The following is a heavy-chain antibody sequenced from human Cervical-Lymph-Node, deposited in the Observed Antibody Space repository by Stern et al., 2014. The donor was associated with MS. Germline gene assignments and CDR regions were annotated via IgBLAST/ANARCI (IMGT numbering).Heavy chain of an antibody. V-gene: IGHV4-31*03. CDR3: ARVGPTVVPSYNWFDP. Sequence: QLQLQESGPGLVKPSQTLSLTCTVSGGSISSGGNYWTWIRQHPGKGLEWIGYIYYSGRAYYNPSLKSRVTISGDTSKNQFSLKLSSVTAADTAVYYCARVGPTVVPSYNWFDPWGQGTLVTVSS. J-gene: IGHJ5*02. CDR2: IYYSGRA. CDR1: GGSISSGGNY. D-gene: IGHD4-23*01.